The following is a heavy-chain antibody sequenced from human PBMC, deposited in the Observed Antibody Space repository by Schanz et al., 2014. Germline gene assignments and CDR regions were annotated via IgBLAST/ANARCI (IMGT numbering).Heavy chain of an antibody. V-gene: IGHV3-73*01. D-gene: IGHD4-17*01. J-gene: IGHJ3*02. CDR2: IRSKRNSYAT. CDR1: GFIFSSYD. Sequence: VQLVESGGGLVKPGGSLRLSCAVSGFIFSSYDMHWVRQASGKGLEWVGRIRSKRNSYATAYAASVEGRFTIFRDDSKNTAYLQMNSLKADDTAVYFCTRLPPNDYGAPDDAFDIWGQGTMVTVSS. CDR3: TRLPPNDYGAPDDAFDI.